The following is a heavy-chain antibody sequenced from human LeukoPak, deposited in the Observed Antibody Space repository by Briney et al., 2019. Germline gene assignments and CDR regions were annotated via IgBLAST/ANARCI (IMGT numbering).Heavy chain of an antibody. CDR1: GFTFSSYA. Sequence: PGRSLRLSCAASGFTFSSYAMSWVRQTPGKGLEWGSAISGSGGSTYYADSVKGRFTISRDNSKTTLYLQMNSLRAEDTAVYYCAKSGAASVYYYYGMDVWGQGTTVTVSS. J-gene: IGHJ6*02. D-gene: IGHD2-15*01. CDR2: ISGSGGST. CDR3: AKSGAASVYYYYGMDV. V-gene: IGHV3-23*01.